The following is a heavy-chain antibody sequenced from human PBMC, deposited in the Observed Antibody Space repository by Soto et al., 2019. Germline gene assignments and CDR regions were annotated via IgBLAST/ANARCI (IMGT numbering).Heavy chain of an antibody. Sequence: QVQLVQSGAEVKKPGASVKVSCKASGYTFTSYGISWVRQAPGQGIEWMGWIRAYNGNTNYAQNLQGRVTMTTDTTTSTADMELRSLRSDDTSLYYCARDLPTMDVWGQGTTVTVSS. CDR1: GYTFTSYG. CDR3: ARDLPTMDV. V-gene: IGHV1-18*01. CDR2: IRAYNGNT. J-gene: IGHJ6*02.